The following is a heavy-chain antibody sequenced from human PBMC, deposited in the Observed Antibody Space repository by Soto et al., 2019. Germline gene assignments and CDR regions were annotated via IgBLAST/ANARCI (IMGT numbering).Heavy chain of an antibody. CDR3: ARADCEILTWSYAMDV. Sequence: QVQLQESGPGLVKPSETLSLTCTVSGDSLGNYYWFWIRQPVGKGLEWIGRVSSSGNTNANPTLNSRATMSIYTSNNQFSLRLRSVTVADTAVYYCARADCEILTWSYAMDVWCQGTTVTVSS. CDR1: GDSLGNYY. CDR2: VSSSGNT. J-gene: IGHJ6*02. D-gene: IGHD3-9*01. V-gene: IGHV4-4*07.